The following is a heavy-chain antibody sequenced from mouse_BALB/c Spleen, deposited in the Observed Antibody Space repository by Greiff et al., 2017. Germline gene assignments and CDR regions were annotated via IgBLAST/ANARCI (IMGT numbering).Heavy chain of an antibody. Sequence: EVQLQHSGAELARPGASVKMSCKASGYTFTSYTMHWVKQRPEQGLEWIGRIDPANGNTKYDPKFQGKATITADTSSNTAYLQLSSLTSEDTAVYYCARGAALYYAMDYWGQGTSVTVSS. CDR2: IDPANGNT. CDR3: ARGAALYYAMDY. D-gene: IGHD1-2*01. V-gene: IGHV14-1*02. CDR1: GYTFTSYT. J-gene: IGHJ4*01.